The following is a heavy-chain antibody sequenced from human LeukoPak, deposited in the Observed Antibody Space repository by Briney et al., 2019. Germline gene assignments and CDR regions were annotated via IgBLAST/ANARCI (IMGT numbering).Heavy chain of an antibody. D-gene: IGHD6-13*01. J-gene: IGHJ3*02. CDR3: ARRIAAAGNDAFDI. Sequence: ASVKVSCKASGYTFTDYYIHWVRQAPGQGLGWMGWINPNSGDTNYAQKFQGRVTMTRDTSTSTAYMELSRLRSDDTAVYYCARRIAAAGNDAFDIWGQGTMVTVSS. V-gene: IGHV1-2*02. CDR1: GYTFTDYY. CDR2: INPNSGDT.